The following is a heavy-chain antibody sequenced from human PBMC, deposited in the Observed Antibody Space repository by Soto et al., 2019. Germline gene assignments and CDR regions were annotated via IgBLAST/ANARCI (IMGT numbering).Heavy chain of an antibody. D-gene: IGHD1-7*01. CDR2: TYYRSRWYN. V-gene: IGHV6-1*01. CDR1: GDSLSSNSAA. J-gene: IGHJ6*03. Sequence: SQTLSLTCAISGDSLSSNSAAWNWIRQSPSRGLEWLGRTYYRSRWYNDYAVSVKSRITVNPDTSKNQFSLHLNSVTPEDSVLYYCAGTTSLQWYYMDVWDKGTTVTVSS. CDR3: AGTTSLQWYYMDV.